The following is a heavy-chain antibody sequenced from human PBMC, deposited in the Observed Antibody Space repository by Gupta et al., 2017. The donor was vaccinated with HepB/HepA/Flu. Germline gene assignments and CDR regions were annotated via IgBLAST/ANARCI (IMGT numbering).Heavy chain of an antibody. CDR2: IYYSGST. CDR1: GGSVSSGSYY. Sequence: QVQLQESGPGLVKPSETLSLTCTVSGGSVSSGSYYWSWIRQPPGKGLEWIGYIYYSGSTNYNPSLKSRVTISVDTSKNQFSLKLSSVTAADTAVYYCARDWYEANCSSTSCYTYWYFDLWGRGTLVTVSS. V-gene: IGHV4-61*01. J-gene: IGHJ2*01. D-gene: IGHD2-2*01. CDR3: ARDWYEANCSSTSCYTYWYFDL.